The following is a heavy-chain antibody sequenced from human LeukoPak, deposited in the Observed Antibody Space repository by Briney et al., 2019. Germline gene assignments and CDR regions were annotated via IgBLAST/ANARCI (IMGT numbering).Heavy chain of an antibody. D-gene: IGHD2-2*01. CDR3: ARDRPNCSSTSCYRTHYYYMDV. Sequence: PGGSLRLSCAASGFTFSSYAMHWVRQAPGKGLEWVAVISYDGSNKYYADSVKGRFTISRDNSKNTLYLQMNSLRAEDTAVYYCARDRPNCSSTSCYRTHYYYMDVWGKGTTVTVSS. CDR1: GFTFSSYA. J-gene: IGHJ6*03. V-gene: IGHV3-30-3*01. CDR2: ISYDGSNK.